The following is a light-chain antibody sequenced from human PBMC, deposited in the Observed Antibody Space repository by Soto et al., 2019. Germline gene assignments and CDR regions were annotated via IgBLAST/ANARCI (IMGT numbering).Light chain of an antibody. J-gene: IGKJ1*01. CDR2: DAS. CDR1: QSISTW. V-gene: IGKV1-5*01. Sequence: DIQMTQSPSTVSASVGDRVTITCRASQSISTWLAWYQQKPGKVPKLLIYDASSLESGVPSRFSGSGSGTEFTLTISSLQPVDFATYYCQQYDKYSTFGHGTKV. CDR3: QQYDKYST.